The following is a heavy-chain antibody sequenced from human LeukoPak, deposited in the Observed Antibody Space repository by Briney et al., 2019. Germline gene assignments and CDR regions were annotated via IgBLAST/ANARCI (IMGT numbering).Heavy chain of an antibody. CDR2: INHSGST. J-gene: IGHJ4*02. CDR3: ARGRFSGYDDPFDY. V-gene: IGHV4-34*01. Sequence: SETLSLTCAVYGESFSGYYWSWIRQPPGKGLEWVGEINHSGSTNYNPSLKSRVTISVDTSKNQLSLKLSSVTAADTAVYYCARGRFSGYDDPFDYWGQGTLVTVSS. CDR1: GESFSGYY. D-gene: IGHD5-12*01.